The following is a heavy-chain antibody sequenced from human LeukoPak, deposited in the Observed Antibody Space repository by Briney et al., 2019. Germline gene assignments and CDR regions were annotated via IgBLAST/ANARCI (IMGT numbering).Heavy chain of an antibody. D-gene: IGHD1-14*01. CDR2: VNNEGTGR. V-gene: IGHV3-74*01. CDR3: ARGGPNHAFDI. Sequence: GGSLRLSCAASGYSFSSFWIYWVRQVQGKGLVYVSRVNNEGTGRTYADSVKGRFTISRDNAKNTVYLQMNSLRDEDTAVYYCARGGPNHAFDIWGQGTMVTVSA. J-gene: IGHJ3*02. CDR1: GYSFSSFW.